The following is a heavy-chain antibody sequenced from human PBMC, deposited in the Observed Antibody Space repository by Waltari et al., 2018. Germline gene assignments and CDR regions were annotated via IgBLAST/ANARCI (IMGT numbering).Heavy chain of an antibody. J-gene: IGHJ3*02. CDR1: GGSISSYY. V-gene: IGHV4-59*01. CDR2: IYYSGST. Sequence: QVQLQESGPGLVKPSETLSLTCTVSGGSISSYYWSWIRQPPGKGLEWIGYIYYSGSTNYNPSLKSRVTISVDTSKNQFSLKLSSVTAADTAVYYCAREYSSGWSEAFDIWGQGTMVTVSS. D-gene: IGHD6-19*01. CDR3: AREYSSGWSEAFDI.